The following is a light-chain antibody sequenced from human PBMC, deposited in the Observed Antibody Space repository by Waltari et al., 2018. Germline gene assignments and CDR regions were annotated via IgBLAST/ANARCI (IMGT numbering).Light chain of an antibody. CDR3: QSYDSSLSASV. CDR1: SSDVGRYTI. CDR2: GNN. J-gene: IGLJ3*02. V-gene: IGLV2-14*02. Sequence: QSALTQAASVSGSPGQSITISCTGTSSDVGRYTIVSWYQQHPGQAPKLLIYGNNNRPSGVPDRFSGSKSGTSASLAITGLQAEDEADYYCQSYDSSLSASVFGGGTKLTVL.